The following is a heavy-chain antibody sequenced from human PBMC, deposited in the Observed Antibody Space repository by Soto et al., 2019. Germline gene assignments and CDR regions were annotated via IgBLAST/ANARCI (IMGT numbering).Heavy chain of an antibody. Sequence: PGGSLRLSCAASGFTFSSDWMHWVRQAPGKGLEWVGRIKSKTDGGTTDYAAPVKGRFTISRDDSKNTLYLQMNSLKTEDTAVYYCTTSIVGAPQDYYYGMDVWGQGTTVPVSS. CDR3: TTSIVGAPQDYYYGMDV. CDR1: GFTFSSDW. CDR2: IKSKTDGGTT. V-gene: IGHV3-15*07. D-gene: IGHD1-26*01. J-gene: IGHJ6*02.